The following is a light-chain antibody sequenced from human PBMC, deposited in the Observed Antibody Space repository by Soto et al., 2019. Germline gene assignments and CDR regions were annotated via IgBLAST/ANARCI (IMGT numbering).Light chain of an antibody. CDR1: QSISSW. Sequence: DIQMTQSPSTLSASVGDRVTITCRASQSISSWLAWYQQKPGKAPKLLIYDASSLESGVPSRFSGSVSGTEFTLTISSLQPDDFATYYCQQYNSWYTFGQGTKLEIK. J-gene: IGKJ2*01. CDR2: DAS. V-gene: IGKV1-5*01. CDR3: QQYNSWYT.